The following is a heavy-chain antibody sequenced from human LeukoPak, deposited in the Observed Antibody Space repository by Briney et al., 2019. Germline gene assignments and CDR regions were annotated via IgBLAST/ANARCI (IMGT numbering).Heavy chain of an antibody. CDR2: IYTSGST. Sequence: SETLSLTCTVSGGSISSYYWSWIRQPAGKGLEWIGRIYTSGSTNYNPSLKSRVTMSVDTSKNQFSLKLSSVTAADTAVYYCAREDYGGNSVPFDYWGQGTLVTVSS. D-gene: IGHD4-23*01. CDR3: AREDYGGNSVPFDY. J-gene: IGHJ4*02. CDR1: GGSISSYY. V-gene: IGHV4-4*07.